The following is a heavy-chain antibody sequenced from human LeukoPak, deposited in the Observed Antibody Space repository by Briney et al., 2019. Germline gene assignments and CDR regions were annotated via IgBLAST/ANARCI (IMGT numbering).Heavy chain of an antibody. Sequence: SETLSLTCTVSGGSISSYYWSWIRQPAGRGLEWIGRIYTSGSTNYNPSLKSRVTMSADTSKNQFSLKLSSVTAADTAVYYCARDTPEDIVVVPAAIRPGYYYYMDVWGKGTTVTVSS. CDR3: ARDTPEDIVVVPAAIRPGYYYYMDV. V-gene: IGHV4-4*07. J-gene: IGHJ6*03. D-gene: IGHD2-2*01. CDR2: IYTSGST. CDR1: GGSISSYY.